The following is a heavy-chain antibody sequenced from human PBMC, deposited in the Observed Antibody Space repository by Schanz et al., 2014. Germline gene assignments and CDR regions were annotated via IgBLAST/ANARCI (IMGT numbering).Heavy chain of an antibody. Sequence: QVQLVESGGGVVQPWRSLRLSCAASGFTFSDYYMSWIRQAPGKGLECVAYISSSSGYTDYADSVKGRFTISRDNAKNTLYLQMNSLRAEDTAMYYCARSTSMYFHQWGQGTLVTVSS. J-gene: IGHJ1*01. CDR2: ISSSSGYT. V-gene: IGHV3-11*06. CDR3: ARSTSMYFHQ. D-gene: IGHD2-2*01. CDR1: GFTFSDYY.